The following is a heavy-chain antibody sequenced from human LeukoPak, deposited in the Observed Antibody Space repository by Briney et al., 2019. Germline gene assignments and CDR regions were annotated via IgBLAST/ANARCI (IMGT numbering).Heavy chain of an antibody. CDR3: ARASPNIVVVPAAPYYYYMDV. J-gene: IGHJ6*03. CDR2: IIPIFGTA. Sequence: ASVKVSCKASGGTFSTFVISWARQAPGQGLEWLGGIIPIFGTANYAQRFQGRVTITADESTSTAYMELSSLRSEDTAVYYCARASPNIVVVPAAPYYYYMDVWGKGTTVTVSS. V-gene: IGHV1-69*01. D-gene: IGHD2-2*01. CDR1: GGTFSTFV.